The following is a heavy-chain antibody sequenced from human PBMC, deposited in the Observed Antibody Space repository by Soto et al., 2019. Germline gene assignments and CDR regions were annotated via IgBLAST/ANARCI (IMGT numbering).Heavy chain of an antibody. CDR2: IFHSGST. CDR3: ARVYSGSYSDS. CDR1: GASIRSNNR. D-gene: IGHD1-26*01. Sequence: QVQLQESGPGLVKPSGTLSLTCAVSGASIRSNNRWSWVRQPPGKGLEWIGEIFHSGSTNYNPSLKTRLTISVVKSKNQFSLKLSSVTAADTAVYYCARVYSGSYSDSWGRGTLVTVSS. J-gene: IGHJ4*02. V-gene: IGHV4-4*02.